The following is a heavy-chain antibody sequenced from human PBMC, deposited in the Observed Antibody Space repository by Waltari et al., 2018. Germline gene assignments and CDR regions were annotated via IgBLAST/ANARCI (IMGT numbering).Heavy chain of an antibody. J-gene: IGHJ4*02. V-gene: IGHV3-53*01. D-gene: IGHD6-19*01. Sequence: EAQLVESGGGLIQPGGSLRLSCEGSGFRVRSNYLGWVRQAPGQGLEWVSVIHAGGNTFYGDSVKGRFTISRDISKNTVYLQINSLTVEDSAIYYCARAGLGSPSQWLQLFDSWGQGTLVTVSS. CDR2: IHAGGNT. CDR1: GFRVRSNY. CDR3: ARAGLGSPSQWLQLFDS.